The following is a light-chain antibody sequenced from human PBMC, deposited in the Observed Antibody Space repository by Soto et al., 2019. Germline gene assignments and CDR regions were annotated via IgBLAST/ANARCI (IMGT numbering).Light chain of an antibody. J-gene: IGLJ1*01. V-gene: IGLV2-8*01. CDR1: SSDVGGYNY. Sequence: QSVLAQPPSASGSPGQSVTISCTGTSSDVGGYNYVSWYQQHPGKAPKLMIYEVSKRPSGVPDRFSGSKSGNTASLTVSGLQAEDEAEYYCSSYAGSSILGVFGTGTKVTVL. CDR2: EVS. CDR3: SSYAGSSILGV.